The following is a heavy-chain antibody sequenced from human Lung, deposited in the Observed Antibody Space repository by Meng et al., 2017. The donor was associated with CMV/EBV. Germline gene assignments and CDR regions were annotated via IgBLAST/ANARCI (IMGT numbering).Heavy chain of an antibody. D-gene: IGHD6-13*01. CDR2: IRYDGSNK. Sequence: GGSXRLXCAASGFXFSSYGMHWVRQAPGKGLEWVAFIRYDGSNKYYADSVKGRFTISRDNSKNTLYLQMNSLRAEDTAVYYCAKDRLSSSSWYYYYYGMDVWXQGTXVTVSS. CDR3: AKDRLSSSSWYYYYYGMDV. CDR1: GFXFSSYG. V-gene: IGHV3-30*02. J-gene: IGHJ6*02.